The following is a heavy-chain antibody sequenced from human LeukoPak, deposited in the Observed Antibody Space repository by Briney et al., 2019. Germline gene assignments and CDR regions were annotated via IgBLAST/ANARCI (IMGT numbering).Heavy chain of an antibody. V-gene: IGHV1-8*01. CDR1: GYTFTSYD. D-gene: IGHD3-10*01. J-gene: IGHJ4*02. CDR2: MNPNSGNT. CDR3: ARAPLGSGSFIDY. Sequence: EASVKVSCKASGYTFTSYDINWVRQATGQGLEWMGWMNPNSGNTGYAQKFQGRVTMTRNTSISTAYMELSSPRSEDTAVYYCARAPLGSGSFIDYWGQGTLVTVSS.